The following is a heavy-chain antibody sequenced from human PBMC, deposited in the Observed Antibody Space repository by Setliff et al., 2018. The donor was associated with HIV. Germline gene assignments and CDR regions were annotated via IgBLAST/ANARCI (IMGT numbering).Heavy chain of an antibody. J-gene: IGHJ4*01. CDR3: ASALVGGASPFDY. V-gene: IGHV4-31*03. Sequence: SETLSLTCTVSGGSISRGGRYWGWVRQHPGRGLEWVGYVYYNGESFYNPSLRGRITILQDKSKNQFSLEVRSVAAADTAIYYCASALVGGASPFDYWGQGALVTVS. CDR2: VYYNGES. D-gene: IGHD3-3*01. CDR1: GGSISRGGRY.